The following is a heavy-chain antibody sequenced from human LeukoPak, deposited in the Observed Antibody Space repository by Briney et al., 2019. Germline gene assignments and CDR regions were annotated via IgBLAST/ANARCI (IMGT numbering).Heavy chain of an antibody. V-gene: IGHV3-7*01. D-gene: IGHD3-3*01. CDR2: IKQDGSEK. Sequence: GKSLRLSCAASGFTFSAYWMSWVRQAPGKGLEWVANIKQDGSEKFYVDSVKGRFTISRDNAKNSLYLQMNSLRGEDTAVYYCARVIFGVVIIPYFDSWGQGILVTVSS. CDR1: GFTFSAYW. CDR3: ARVIFGVVIIPYFDS. J-gene: IGHJ4*02.